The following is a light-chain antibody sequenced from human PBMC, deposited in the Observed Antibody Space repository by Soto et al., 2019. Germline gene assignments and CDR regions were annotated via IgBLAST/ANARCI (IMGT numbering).Light chain of an antibody. Sequence: DIQMTQSPSSLSASVGDTFTSTCRASQSISSYLNWYQQKPGKAPKLLIYAASSLQSGVPSRFSGSGSGTDFTLTISSLQPEAFATYYCQQSYSTPFTFGPGTKVDIK. CDR1: QSISSY. V-gene: IGKV1-39*01. CDR2: AAS. CDR3: QQSYSTPFT. J-gene: IGKJ3*01.